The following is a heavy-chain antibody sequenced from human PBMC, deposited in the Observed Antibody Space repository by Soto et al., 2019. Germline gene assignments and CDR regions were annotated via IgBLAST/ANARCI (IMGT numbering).Heavy chain of an antibody. CDR3: ARGGRFGDLDYHYMDG. J-gene: IGHJ6*03. D-gene: IGHD4-17*01. Sequence: PSETLSLTCTVSGGSINSGGYYWSWIRQHPGKGLEWIGYIYYGGITYYNPSLKSRVTISVDTSKIQFSLKLSSVTAADTAAYYCARGGRFGDLDYHYMDGWGKGTTVTVSS. CDR1: GGSINSGGYY. V-gene: IGHV4-31*03. CDR2: IYYGGIT.